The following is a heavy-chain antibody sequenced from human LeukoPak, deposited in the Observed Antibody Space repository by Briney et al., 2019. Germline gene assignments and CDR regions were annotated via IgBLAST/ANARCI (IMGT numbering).Heavy chain of an antibody. V-gene: IGHV3-23*01. CDR2: LSGSGAST. J-gene: IGHJ6*02. CDR1: GFTFSSYA. D-gene: IGHD3/OR15-3a*01. Sequence: PGGSLTLSCAASGFTFSSYAMSWVRQAPGKGLEWVSTLSGSGASTSYADSVKGRFTISRDNSKSTLYLQMDSLRPEDTALYYCAKDRGTGRISFGMDVWGQGTTVTVSS. CDR3: AKDRGTGRISFGMDV.